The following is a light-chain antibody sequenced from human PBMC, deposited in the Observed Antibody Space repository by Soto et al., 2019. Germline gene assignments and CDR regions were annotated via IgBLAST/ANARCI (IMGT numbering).Light chain of an antibody. CDR3: CSYVTTPEI. V-gene: IGLV2-11*01. J-gene: IGLJ1*01. Sequence: QSVLTQPRSVSGSPGQSVTISCTGTSSDVDDYRYVSWYQQYPDKAPKLVIYDGTKRPSGVPDRFSGSNSGNTASLTISGLQAEDEADYYCCSYVTTPEIFGTGTKVTVL. CDR2: DGT. CDR1: SSDVDDYRY.